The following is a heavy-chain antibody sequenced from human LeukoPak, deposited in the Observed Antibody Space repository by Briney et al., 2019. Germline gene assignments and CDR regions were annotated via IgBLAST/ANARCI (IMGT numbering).Heavy chain of an antibody. Sequence: ASVKVSCKASGYTFTSYGISWVRQAPGQGLEWMGWISAYNGNTNYAQKLQGRVTMTTDTSTSTAYMELRSLRSDDTAVYYCARDLPPGIAVAGGSNYWGQGTLVTVSS. D-gene: IGHD6-19*01. J-gene: IGHJ4*02. V-gene: IGHV1-18*01. CDR1: GYTFTSYG. CDR2: ISAYNGNT. CDR3: ARDLPPGIAVAGGSNY.